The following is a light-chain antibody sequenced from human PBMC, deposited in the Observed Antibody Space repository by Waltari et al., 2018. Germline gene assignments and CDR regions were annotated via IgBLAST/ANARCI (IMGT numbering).Light chain of an antibody. Sequence: SCRASQSVCTYLAWYQQKPGQAPRLLISDASYRASGIPARFSGSGSGTDFTLTISSLEPEDFAIYYCQQRTDWPPLTFGGGTKVEIK. V-gene: IGKV3-11*01. CDR2: DAS. J-gene: IGKJ4*01. CDR3: QQRTDWPPLT. CDR1: QSVCTY.